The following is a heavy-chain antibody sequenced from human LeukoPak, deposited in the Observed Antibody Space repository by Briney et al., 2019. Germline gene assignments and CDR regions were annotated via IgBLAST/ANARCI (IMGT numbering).Heavy chain of an antibody. D-gene: IGHD2-2*01. J-gene: IGHJ3*02. CDR2: INPNSGGT. CDR1: GYAFTGYY. Sequence: ASVKVSSKASGYAFTGYYMHWVRQAPGQGLEWMGWINPNSGGTNYAQKFQGRVTMTRDTSISTAYMELSRLRSDDTAVYYCARGLDNVVVPAAHIWGQGTMVTVSS. CDR3: ARGLDNVVVPAAHI. V-gene: IGHV1-2*02.